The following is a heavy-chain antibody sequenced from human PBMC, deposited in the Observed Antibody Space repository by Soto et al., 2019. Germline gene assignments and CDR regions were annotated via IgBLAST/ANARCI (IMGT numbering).Heavy chain of an antibody. CDR2: IYHGVST. V-gene: IGHV4-30-2*01. J-gene: IGHJ5*02. D-gene: IGHD2-2*01. CDR1: GASVDSGGYS. CDR3: VRSGCSSHACHTDWFDP. Sequence: QLQLQESGSGLVKPSQTLSLTCAVSGASVDSGGYSWSWIRQPPGKGLEWIGYIYHGVSTDYNPSLNSRVTISVDSSKNLFYLSWSSVTAADTAVYFCVRSGCSSHACHTDWFDPWGPGTLVTVSS.